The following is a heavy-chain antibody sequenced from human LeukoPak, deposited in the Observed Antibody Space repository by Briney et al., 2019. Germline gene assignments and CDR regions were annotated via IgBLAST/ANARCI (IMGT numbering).Heavy chain of an antibody. CDR3: ARGRGTTVTAGYFDY. CDR1: GFTFDDYG. Sequence: PGGSLRLSCAASGFTFDDYGMSWVRQAPGKGLEGVSGINWYGGSTGYADPVKGRFTISRDNAKNSLYLQMNSLRAEDTALYYCARGRGTTVTAGYFDYWGQGTLVTVSS. V-gene: IGHV3-20*04. D-gene: IGHD4-17*01. CDR2: INWYGGST. J-gene: IGHJ4*02.